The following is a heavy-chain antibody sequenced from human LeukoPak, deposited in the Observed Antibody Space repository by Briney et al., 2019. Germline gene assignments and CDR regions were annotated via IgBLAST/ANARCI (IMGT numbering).Heavy chain of an antibody. CDR3: ARTAAPYYDILTGYQGYYYYYMDV. V-gene: IGHV1-69*13. CDR2: IIPIFGTA. Sequence: SVKVSCKASGGTFSSYAISWVRQAPGQGLEWMGGIIPIFGTANYAQKFQGRVTITADESTSTAYMELSSLRSEDTAVYYCARTAAPYYDILTGYQGYYYYYMDVWGKGTTVTISS. D-gene: IGHD3-9*01. CDR1: GGTFSSYA. J-gene: IGHJ6*03.